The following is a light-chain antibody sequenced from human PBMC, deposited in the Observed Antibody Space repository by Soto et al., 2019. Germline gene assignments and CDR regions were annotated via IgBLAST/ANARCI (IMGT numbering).Light chain of an antibody. J-gene: IGLJ2*01. V-gene: IGLV2-14*01. CDR2: DVS. Sequence: QSALTQPASVSGSPGQSITISCTGTSSDVGGYNYVSWYQQHPGKAPKLMIYDVSNRPSGVSNRFSGSKSGNTASLTISGLQAEDEADYYCSSYTSSSWVSGGGTQLTVL. CDR1: SSDVGGYNY. CDR3: SSYTSSSWV.